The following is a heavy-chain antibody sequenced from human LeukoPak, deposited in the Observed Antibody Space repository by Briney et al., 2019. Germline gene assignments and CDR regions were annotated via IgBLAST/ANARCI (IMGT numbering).Heavy chain of an antibody. CDR2: SSSSGSTI. D-gene: IGHD3/OR15-3a*01. V-gene: IGHV3-11*01. Sequence: GGSLRLSCAASGFTLSDYYMCWIRQAPGKGLEWVSYSSSSGSTIYSADSVKGRFAISRDNAKNSLYLQMNSLRAEDTAVYYCARRRDFIGYWGQGTLVTVSS. CDR1: GFTLSDYY. J-gene: IGHJ4*02. CDR3: ARRRDFIGY.